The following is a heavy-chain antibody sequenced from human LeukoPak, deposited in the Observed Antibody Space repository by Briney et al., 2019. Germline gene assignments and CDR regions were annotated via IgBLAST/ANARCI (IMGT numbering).Heavy chain of an antibody. V-gene: IGHV3-21*01. CDR3: AREPERSTGLYSDAFDM. CDR1: GFTFSDYT. Sequence: GGSLRLSCAASGFTFSDYTMSWVRQAPGKGLEWVSSISSSSSYIYYADSVKGRFTISRGNAKNSLFLQMNSLRVDDTAVYYCAREPERSTGLYSDAFDMWGQGTMVTVSS. CDR2: ISSSSSYI. D-gene: IGHD6-19*01. J-gene: IGHJ3*02.